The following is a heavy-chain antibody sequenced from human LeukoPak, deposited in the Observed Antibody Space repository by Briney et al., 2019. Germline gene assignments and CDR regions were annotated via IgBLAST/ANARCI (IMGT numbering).Heavy chain of an antibody. V-gene: IGHV1-2*02. Sequence: ASVKVSCKASGYTFTGYYMHWVRQAPGQGLEWMGWINPNSGGTNYAQKFQGRVTMTRDTSISTAYMELSRLRSDDTAVYYCARGLVRWLADYYYYYGMDVWGQGSLVTVSS. D-gene: IGHD6-19*01. CDR1: GYTFTGYY. J-gene: IGHJ6*02. CDR3: ARGLVRWLADYYYYYGMDV. CDR2: INPNSGGT.